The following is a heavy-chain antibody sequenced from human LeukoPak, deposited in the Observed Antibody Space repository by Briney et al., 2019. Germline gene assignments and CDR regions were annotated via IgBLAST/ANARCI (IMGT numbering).Heavy chain of an antibody. CDR3: LEGGWATIGPPKD. CDR1: GFTFSSHG. Sequence: PGGSLRLSCAASGFTFSSHGMHWFRQAPGKGLGWVALLSYDGGSIYYADSVKGRFTISRGHSKNTLYLQMNSLRPDDSAVYNCLEGGWATIGPPKDWGQGTLVSVSS. V-gene: IGHV3-30*18. J-gene: IGHJ4*02. D-gene: IGHD5-24*01. CDR2: LSYDGGSI.